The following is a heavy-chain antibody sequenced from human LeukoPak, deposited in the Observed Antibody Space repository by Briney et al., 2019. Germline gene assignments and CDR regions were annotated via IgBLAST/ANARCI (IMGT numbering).Heavy chain of an antibody. D-gene: IGHD5-18*01. V-gene: IGHV3-23*01. CDR1: GFTFSSYA. J-gene: IGHJ4*02. CDR2: ISGSGGST. Sequence: TGGSLRLSCAASGFTFSSYAMSWVRQAPGKGLEWVSAISGSGGSTYYADSVKGRFTISRGNSKNTLYLQMNSLRAEDTAVYYCAKDGYSYGYTYYFDYWGQGTLVTVSS. CDR3: AKDGYSYGYTYYFDY.